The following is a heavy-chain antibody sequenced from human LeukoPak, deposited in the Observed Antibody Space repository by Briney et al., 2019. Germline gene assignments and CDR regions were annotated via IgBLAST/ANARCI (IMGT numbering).Heavy chain of an antibody. Sequence: SETLSLTCTVSGGFISSYYWSWIGQPAGKGLEWIGRIYTSGSTNYNPSLKSRVTMSVDTSKNQFSLKLNSVTAADTAVYYCARGIRLGYSSGRDWFDPWGQGTLVTVSS. CDR3: ARGIRLGYSSGRDWFDP. D-gene: IGHD3-10*01. V-gene: IGHV4-4*07. CDR1: GGFISSYY. J-gene: IGHJ5*02. CDR2: IYTSGST.